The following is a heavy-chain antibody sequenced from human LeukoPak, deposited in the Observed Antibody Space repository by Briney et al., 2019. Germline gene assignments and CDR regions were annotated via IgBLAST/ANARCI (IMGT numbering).Heavy chain of an antibody. CDR1: GYSFTTYW. J-gene: IGHJ4*02. D-gene: IGHD6-19*01. V-gene: IGHV5-51*01. Sequence: GESLKISCKGSGYSFTTYWIGWVRQMPGKGLEWMEIIYPGDSETKYSPSFQGQVTISVDKSISTAYLQWTSLKASGTAMYYCALRDITVAGTRGYFDYWGQGTLVTVSS. CDR3: ALRDITVAGTRGYFDY. CDR2: IYPGDSET.